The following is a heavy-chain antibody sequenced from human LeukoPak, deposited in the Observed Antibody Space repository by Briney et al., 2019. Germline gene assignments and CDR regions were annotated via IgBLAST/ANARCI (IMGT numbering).Heavy chain of an antibody. Sequence: SETLSLTCTVSGYSISSGYYWGWIRQPPGKGLEWIGSIYHSGSTYYNPSLKSRVTISVDTSKNQFSLKLSSVTAADTAVYYCARDSDGSWWGYSYDQNYFDYWGQGTLVTVSS. V-gene: IGHV4-38-2*02. J-gene: IGHJ4*02. CDR3: ARDSDGSWWGYSYDQNYFDY. CDR1: GYSISSGYY. CDR2: IYHSGST. D-gene: IGHD5-18*01.